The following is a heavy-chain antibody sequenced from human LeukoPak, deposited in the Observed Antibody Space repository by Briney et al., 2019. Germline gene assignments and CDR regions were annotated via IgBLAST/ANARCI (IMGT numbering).Heavy chain of an antibody. CDR3: ASTSPKYYYESSGYSSLFDN. CDR2: IYYSGNT. J-gene: IGHJ4*02. Sequence: SETLSLTCTVSAGSISSDSYYWGWIRQPPGKGLEWIGTIYYSGNTYYNPSLKSRLTISVDTSKNQFSLKLRSVTAADTALYYCASTSPKYYYESSGYSSLFDNWGQGTLVTVSS. CDR1: AGSISSDSYY. V-gene: IGHV4-39*07. D-gene: IGHD3-22*01.